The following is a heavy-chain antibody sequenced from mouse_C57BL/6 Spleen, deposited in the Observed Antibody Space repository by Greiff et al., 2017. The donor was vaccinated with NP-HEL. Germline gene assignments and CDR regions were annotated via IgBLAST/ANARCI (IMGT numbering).Heavy chain of an antibody. D-gene: IGHD2-5*01. Sequence: QVQLQQPGAELVRPGTSVKLSRKASGYTFTSYWMHWVKQRPGQGPEWIGVIDPSDSYTNYHQKFKGKATLTVYTSSSTAYMQLSSLTSEDSAVYYCANSNYVRGYFDYWGQGTTLTVSS. CDR1: GYTFTSYW. CDR2: IDPSDSYT. V-gene: IGHV1-59*01. J-gene: IGHJ2*01. CDR3: ANSNYVRGYFDY.